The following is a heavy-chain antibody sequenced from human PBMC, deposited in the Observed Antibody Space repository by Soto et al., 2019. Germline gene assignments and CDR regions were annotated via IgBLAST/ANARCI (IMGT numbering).Heavy chain of an antibody. V-gene: IGHV1-8*01. Sequence: ASVKVSCKASGYTFTSYDINWVRPATGQGLEWMGWMNPNSGNTGYSQKFQGRVTITRDTSASTAYMELSSLRSEDTAVYYCARGITLPTPLDYWGQGTLVTVSS. CDR1: GYTFTSYD. CDR2: MNPNSGNT. CDR3: ARGITLPTPLDY. J-gene: IGHJ4*02. D-gene: IGHD1-20*01.